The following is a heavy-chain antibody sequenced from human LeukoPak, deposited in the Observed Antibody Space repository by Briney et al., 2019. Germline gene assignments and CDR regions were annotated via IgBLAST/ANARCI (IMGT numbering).Heavy chain of an antibody. CDR1: GFTFSDYW. D-gene: IGHD6-13*01. V-gene: IGHV3-7*01. Sequence: GGSLRLSCAVSGFTFSDYWMNCVRQAPGKGLEWVASIEYDGTVKSYVASVKGRITISRDNTRNSLYLQMSSLRAEDTAVCLCARDGRAAGPYFDLWGQGTLVTVSS. CDR3: ARDGRAAGPYFDL. J-gene: IGHJ4*01. CDR2: IEYDGTVK.